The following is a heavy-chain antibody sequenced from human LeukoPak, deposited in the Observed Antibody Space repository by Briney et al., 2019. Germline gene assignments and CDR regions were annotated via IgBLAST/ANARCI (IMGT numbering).Heavy chain of an antibody. V-gene: IGHV4-30-4*01. CDR1: GGSISSGDYY. CDR2: MYYSGST. Sequence: PSETLSLTCTVSGGSISSGDYYWGWIRQPPGKGLEWIAYMYYSGSTYYNPSLKSRVTMSADTSKNQLSLKLSSVTAADTAVYYCARPYYYDSRIDPWGQGILVTVSS. CDR3: ARPYYYDSRIDP. J-gene: IGHJ5*02. D-gene: IGHD3-22*01.